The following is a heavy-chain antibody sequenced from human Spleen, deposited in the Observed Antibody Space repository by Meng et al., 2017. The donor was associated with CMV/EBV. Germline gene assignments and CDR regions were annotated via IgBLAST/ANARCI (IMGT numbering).Heavy chain of an antibody. Sequence: SVKVSCKASGYTFTNYYIHWVRQAPGHGLEWMGSTIPTLFITNYAQKFRGRVTIAADKSTSTAYMELSSLRSEDTAVYYCARDHYYDTSGYFSSWGQGTLVTVSS. D-gene: IGHD3-22*01. J-gene: IGHJ5*02. V-gene: IGHV1-69*04. CDR3: ARDHYYDTSGYFSS. CDR1: GYTFTNYY. CDR2: TIPTLFIT.